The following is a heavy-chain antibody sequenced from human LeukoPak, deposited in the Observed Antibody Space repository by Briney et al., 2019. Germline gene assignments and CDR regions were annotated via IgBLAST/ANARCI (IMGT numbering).Heavy chain of an antibody. CDR3: ARVSALLVDY. Sequence: SETLSLTCTVSGYSISSGYYWGWIRQPPGQGLEWIGSIYHSGSTYYNPSLKSRVTISVDTSKNQFSLKLSSVTAADTAVYYCARVSALLVDYWGQGTLVTVSS. CDR1: GYSISSGYY. J-gene: IGHJ4*02. D-gene: IGHD6-19*01. CDR2: IYHSGST. V-gene: IGHV4-38-2*02.